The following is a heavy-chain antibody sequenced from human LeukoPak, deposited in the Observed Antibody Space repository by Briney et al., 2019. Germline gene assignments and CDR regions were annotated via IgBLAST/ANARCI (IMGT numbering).Heavy chain of an antibody. V-gene: IGHV4-34*01. CDR1: GGSFSGYY. J-gene: IGHJ4*02. D-gene: IGHD3-22*01. Sequence: SETPSLTCAVYGGSFSGYYWSWTRQPPGKGLEWIGEINHSGSTNYNPSLKSRVTISVDTSKNQFSLRLSSVTAADTAVYYCARASYSYDINGWVPFDYWGQGTLVTVSS. CDR2: INHSGST. CDR3: ARASYSYDINGWVPFDY.